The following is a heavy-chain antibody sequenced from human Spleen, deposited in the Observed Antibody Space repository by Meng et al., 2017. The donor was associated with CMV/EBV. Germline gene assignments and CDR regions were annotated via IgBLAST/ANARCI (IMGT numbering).Heavy chain of an antibody. D-gene: IGHD5-18*01. CDR1: GFTFSDFD. CDR3: ATEAGDTYGFDY. Sequence: CAAAGFTFSDFDMSWVRLAPGKGLVWVSRINTDGTTRTYADSVKGRFTISRDNAKNTLCLQMNSLRAEDTAVYYCATEAGDTYGFDYWGQGTLVTVSS. CDR2: INTDGTTR. V-gene: IGHV3-74*01. J-gene: IGHJ4*02.